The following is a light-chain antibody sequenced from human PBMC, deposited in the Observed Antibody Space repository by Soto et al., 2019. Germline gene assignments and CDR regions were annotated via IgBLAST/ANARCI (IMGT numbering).Light chain of an antibody. CDR1: QSVSSY. CDR3: QQRNNWPT. CDR2: DAS. V-gene: IGKV3-11*01. J-gene: IGKJ4*01. Sequence: EIVLTQSPATLSLSPGERATLSCRASQSVSSYLACYQQKPGQAPRLLIYDASNRATGIPARFSGSGSGTDFTLTISSLEPEDVAVYYCQQRNNWPTFGGGTPVAI.